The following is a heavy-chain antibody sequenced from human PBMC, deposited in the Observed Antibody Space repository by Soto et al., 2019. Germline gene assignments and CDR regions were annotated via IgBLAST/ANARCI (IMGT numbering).Heavy chain of an antibody. D-gene: IGHD5-18*01. Sequence: EVQLVESGGGLVKPGGSLRLSCAASGFTFSSYSMNWVRQAPGKGLEWVSSISSSSSYIYYADSVKGRFTISRDNAKNSLYRQMNSLRAEDTAVYYCARYKPGYSYGYGLGYWGQGTLVTVSS. V-gene: IGHV3-21*01. CDR2: ISSSSSYI. CDR3: ARYKPGYSYGYGLGY. J-gene: IGHJ4*02. CDR1: GFTFSSYS.